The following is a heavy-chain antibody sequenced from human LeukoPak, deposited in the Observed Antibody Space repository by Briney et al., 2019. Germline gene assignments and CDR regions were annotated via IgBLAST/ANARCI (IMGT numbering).Heavy chain of an antibody. CDR2: IYYSGST. J-gene: IGHJ5*02. V-gene: IGHV4-61*01. Sequence: SETLSLTCTVSGDSISSGPYYWGWIRQPPGKGLEWIGNIYYSGSTNYKPSLKSRVTISVDTSKNQFSLKLSSVTAADTAVYYCARGGYYGSGNDFRFDPWGQGTLVTVSS. CDR1: GDSISSGPYY. CDR3: ARGGYYGSGNDFRFDP. D-gene: IGHD3-10*01.